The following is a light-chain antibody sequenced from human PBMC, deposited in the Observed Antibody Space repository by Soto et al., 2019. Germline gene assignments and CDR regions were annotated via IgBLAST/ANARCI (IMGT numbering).Light chain of an antibody. CDR3: QQYERTPPT. CDR1: QSVLYSSNNKNY. J-gene: IGKJ2*01. Sequence: DIVMTQSPDSLAVYLGERATINCKSSQSVLYSSNNKNYLAWYQQRPGQPPKLLIYWASTRESGVPDRFSGSGAGTDFTLTVTSLQAEDVAVYYCQQYERTPPTFGHGTKLEI. V-gene: IGKV4-1*01. CDR2: WAS.